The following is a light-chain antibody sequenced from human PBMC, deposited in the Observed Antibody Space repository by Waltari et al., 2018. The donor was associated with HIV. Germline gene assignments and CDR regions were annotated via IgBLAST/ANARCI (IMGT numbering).Light chain of an antibody. CDR3: QAADTSYTSRV. CDR2: KDT. Sequence: SYELTQPPSVSVSPGQTARIPCSGDVLAKQNAYWYQQKPGQAPVLVISKDTERPSGIPERFSGSSSGTTVTLTISGVQPDDEADYYCQAADTSYTSRVFGIGTKVTVL. J-gene: IGLJ1*01. CDR1: VLAKQN. V-gene: IGLV3-25*02.